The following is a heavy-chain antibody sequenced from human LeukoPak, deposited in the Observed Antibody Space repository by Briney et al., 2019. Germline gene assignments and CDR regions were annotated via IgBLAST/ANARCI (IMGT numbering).Heavy chain of an antibody. CDR2: MNPDSVNT. Sequence: ASGKVSCKASGYAFNIYDINWGPQSTRQRLEGMGWMNPDSVNTGFAQKFQCRVTMTRNTSITTAYMELSSLRFEDTAVYYCAVHLPGDYLDRWGQGTLVTVSS. V-gene: IGHV1-8*01. CDR1: GYAFNIYD. CDR3: AVHLPGDYLDR. J-gene: IGHJ4*02.